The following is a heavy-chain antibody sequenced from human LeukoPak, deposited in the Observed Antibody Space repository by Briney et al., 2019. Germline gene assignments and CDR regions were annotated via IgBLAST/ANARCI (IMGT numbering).Heavy chain of an antibody. CDR3: ARGGPEQWLVPPYFDY. Sequence: PSQTLSLTCTVSGGSISSGDYYWSWIRQPPGKGLEWIGYIYYSGSTNYNPSLKSRVTISVDTSKNQFSLKLSSVTAADTAVYYCARGGPEQWLVPPYFDYWGQGTLVTVSS. J-gene: IGHJ4*02. D-gene: IGHD6-19*01. CDR2: IYYSGST. V-gene: IGHV4-30-4*08. CDR1: GGSISSGDYY.